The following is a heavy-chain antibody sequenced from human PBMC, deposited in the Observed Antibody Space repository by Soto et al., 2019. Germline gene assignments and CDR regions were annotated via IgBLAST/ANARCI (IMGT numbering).Heavy chain of an antibody. CDR3: TREHVVTIFRRGQRGSFDN. D-gene: IGHD3-9*01. CDR2: ITSGSDYI. J-gene: IGHJ4*02. V-gene: IGHV3-21*01. Sequence: GGSLRLSCAASGFTFSSYTMNWVRQAPGKGLEWVAFITSGSDYIYYADSVKGRFTISRDDADNSLFLQMSSLRAEDTAVYYCTREHVVTIFRRGQRGSFDNWSQGTLVTVSS. CDR1: GFTFSSYT.